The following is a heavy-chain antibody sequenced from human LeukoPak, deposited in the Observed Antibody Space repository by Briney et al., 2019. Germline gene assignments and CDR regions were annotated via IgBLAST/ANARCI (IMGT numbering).Heavy chain of an antibody. CDR1: GGSISSGGYY. Sequence: SETLSLTCTVSGGSISSGGYYWSWIRQHPGKGLEWIGYIYYSGSTYYNPSLKSRVTISVDTSKNQFSLKLSSVTAADTAVYYCARDSMAEGWFDYWGQGTLVTVSS. D-gene: IGHD2-2*01. V-gene: IGHV4-31*03. J-gene: IGHJ4*02. CDR2: IYYSGST. CDR3: ARDSMAEGWFDY.